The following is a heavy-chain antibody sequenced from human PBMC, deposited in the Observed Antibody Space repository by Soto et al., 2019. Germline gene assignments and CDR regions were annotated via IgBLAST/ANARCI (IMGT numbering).Heavy chain of an antibody. CDR3: ARDSGWRASRFAFDS. CDR2: IWYDGSNK. Sequence: QVQLVESGGGVVQPGRSLRLSCAASGFTFSSYGMHWVRQAPGKGLEWVAVIWYDGSNKYYADSLKGRFTISRDNSKNRRYWQMNSLRAEDTAVYYGARDSGWRASRFAFDSWGQGTMVTVSS. D-gene: IGHD6-19*01. V-gene: IGHV3-33*01. CDR1: GFTFSSYG. J-gene: IGHJ3*02.